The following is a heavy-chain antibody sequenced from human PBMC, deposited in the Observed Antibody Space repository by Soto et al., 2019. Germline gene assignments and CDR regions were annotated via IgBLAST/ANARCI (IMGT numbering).Heavy chain of an antibody. CDR2: IYYGGST. CDR1: GGSISSYY. D-gene: IGHD5-12*01. Sequence: PSETLSLTCTVSGGSISSYYWSWIRQPPGKGLEWIGYIYYGGSTNYNPSLKSRVTISVDTSKNQFSLKLSSVTAADTAVYYCARVESGYDWGSVGWFDPWGQGTLVTVSS. V-gene: IGHV4-59*08. CDR3: ARVESGYDWGSVGWFDP. J-gene: IGHJ5*02.